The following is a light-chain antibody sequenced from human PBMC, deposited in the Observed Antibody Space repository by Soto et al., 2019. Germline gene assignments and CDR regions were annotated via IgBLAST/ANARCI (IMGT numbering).Light chain of an antibody. CDR1: SSDVGGYNS. CDR3: SSYTSSRTYV. V-gene: IGLV2-14*03. CDR2: NVS. J-gene: IGLJ1*01. Sequence: QSALTQPASVSGSPGQSITISCTGTSSDVGGYNSVSWYQHHPGKAPKLMIYNVSNRPSGVSNRFSGSKSGNTASLTISGLQAEDEADYYCSSYTSSRTYVFGTGTKVTVL.